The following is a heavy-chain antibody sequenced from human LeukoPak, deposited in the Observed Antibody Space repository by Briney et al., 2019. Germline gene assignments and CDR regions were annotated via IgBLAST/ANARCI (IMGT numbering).Heavy chain of an antibody. D-gene: IGHD1-26*01. CDR1: GVSFSGYY. V-gene: IGHV4-34*01. J-gene: IGHJ4*02. CDR2: INHSGST. CDR3: ARVLWEPYYFDY. Sequence: PSETLSLTCAVYGVSFSGYYWSWIRQPPGKGLEWIGEINHSGSTSYNPSLKSRVTISVDTSKNKFSLKLSSVTTADTAVYYCARVLWEPYYFDYWGQGTLVTVSS.